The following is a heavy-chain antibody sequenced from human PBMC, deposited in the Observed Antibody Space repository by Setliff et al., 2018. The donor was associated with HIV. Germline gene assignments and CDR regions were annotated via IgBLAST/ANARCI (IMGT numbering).Heavy chain of an antibody. CDR2: IYYSGST. CDR3: ARGAWGIATTGSAYYMDV. V-gene: IGHV4-39*01. J-gene: IGHJ6*03. Sequence: SETLSLTCTVSGGSVSSSSYYWAWIRQPPGKGLEWIGSIYYSGSTYYNPSLKSRVTISADTSKNQFSLKKTSVTAADTAVYFCARGAWGIATTGSAYYMDVWGKGTTVTVSS. D-gene: IGHD6-13*01. CDR1: GGSVSSSSYY.